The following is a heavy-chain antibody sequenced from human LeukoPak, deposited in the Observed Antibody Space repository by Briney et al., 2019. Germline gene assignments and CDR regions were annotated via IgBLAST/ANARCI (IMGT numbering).Heavy chain of an antibody. CDR3: ARAHYYGSGSYNWFDP. CDR1: GGTFSSYG. Sequence: SVKVSCKASGGTFSSYGISWVRQAPGQGLEWMGGIIPIFGTANYAQKFQDRVTITAGESTSTAYMELSSLRSEDTAVYYCARAHYYGSGSYNWFDPWGQGTLVTVSS. V-gene: IGHV1-69*13. J-gene: IGHJ5*02. CDR2: IIPIFGTA. D-gene: IGHD3-10*01.